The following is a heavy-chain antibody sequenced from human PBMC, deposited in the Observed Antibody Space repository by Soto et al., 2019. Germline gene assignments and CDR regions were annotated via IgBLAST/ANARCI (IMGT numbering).Heavy chain of an antibody. CDR2: CIPIFGTA. CDR1: GGTFSSYA. CDR3: ARAPASGRSGGSCYLCSFDY. Sequence: QVQLVQSGAEVKKPGSSVKVSCKASGGTFSSYAISWVRQAPGQGLEWMGGCIPIFGTANYAQKFQGRVMITADKSTSAAYMELSRLRSEDPAVYYCARAPASGRSGGSCYLCSFDYWGQGTLVTVSS. J-gene: IGHJ4*02. V-gene: IGHV1-69*06. D-gene: IGHD2-15*01.